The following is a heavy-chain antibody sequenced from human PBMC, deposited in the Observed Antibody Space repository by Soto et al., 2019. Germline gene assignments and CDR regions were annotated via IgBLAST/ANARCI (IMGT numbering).Heavy chain of an antibody. Sequence: ASVKVSCKASGYTFTGYYMHWVRQAPGQGLEWMGWINPNSGGTNYAQKLQGWVTMTRDTSISTANMELSRLGSDDTAVYYCARDLAGATADYWGQGTLVTVSS. CDR1: GYTFTGYY. D-gene: IGHD1-26*01. J-gene: IGHJ4*02. CDR3: ARDLAGATADY. CDR2: INPNSGGT. V-gene: IGHV1-2*04.